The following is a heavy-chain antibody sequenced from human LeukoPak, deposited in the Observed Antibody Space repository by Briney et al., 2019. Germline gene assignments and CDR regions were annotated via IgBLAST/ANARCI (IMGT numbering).Heavy chain of an antibody. CDR1: GFTFSDYI. Sequence: GGSLRLSCAASGFTFSDYIINWVRQAPGKGLEWVSSISSASSYIHYADSVKGRFTISGDNAKNSLYLQMDSLRADDTAVYYCAKGTVGSGWPYFDYWGQGTLVTVSS. V-gene: IGHV3-21*01. J-gene: IGHJ4*02. D-gene: IGHD6-19*01. CDR2: ISSASSYI. CDR3: AKGTVGSGWPYFDY.